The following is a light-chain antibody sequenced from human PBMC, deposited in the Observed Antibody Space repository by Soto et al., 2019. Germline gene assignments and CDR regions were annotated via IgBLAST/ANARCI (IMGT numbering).Light chain of an antibody. CDR3: QQYQSYST. CDR2: DAS. V-gene: IGKV1-5*01. Sequence: DIQVTQSPSTLSTSVGDRVTITCRASQSVRTWLAWYQQKPGKAPNLLIYDASILESGVPLRFSGSGTGTEFTLTISSLQPDEFATYYCQQYQSYSTFGQGNKLEIK. CDR1: QSVRTW. J-gene: IGKJ2*01.